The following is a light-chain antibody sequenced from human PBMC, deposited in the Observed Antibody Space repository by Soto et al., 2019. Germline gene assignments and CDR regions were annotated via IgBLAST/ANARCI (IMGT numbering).Light chain of an antibody. V-gene: IGKV3-11*01. Sequence: VVLTQSPATLSLSPGERATLSCRASQSISEFLAWYQQKPGQAPRLLIYDASNRATGTPARFSGSGSGADFAHTISKREPVEVALCYCQQSGISSRTTCSGGT. CDR1: QSISEF. CDR3: QQSGISSRTT. J-gene: IGKJ4*02. CDR2: DAS.